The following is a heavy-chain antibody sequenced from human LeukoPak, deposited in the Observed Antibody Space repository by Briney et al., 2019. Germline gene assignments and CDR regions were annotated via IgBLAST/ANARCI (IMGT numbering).Heavy chain of an antibody. J-gene: IGHJ4*02. CDR3: ARYSSGWAY. CDR2: ISAYNGNT. CDR1: GYTFTSYG. D-gene: IGHD6-19*01. Sequence: ASVKVSCKASGYTFTSYGISWVRQAPGQGLEWMGWISAYNGNTNYAQKLQGRVTVTTETSTSTAYMELRGLRSDDTAVYYCARYSSGWAYWGQGTLVTVSS. V-gene: IGHV1-18*01.